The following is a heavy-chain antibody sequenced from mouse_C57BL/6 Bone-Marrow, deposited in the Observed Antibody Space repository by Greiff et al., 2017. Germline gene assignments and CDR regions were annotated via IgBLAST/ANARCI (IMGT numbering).Heavy chain of an antibody. J-gene: IGHJ4*01. CDR2: IYPRSGNT. Sequence: VKLMESGAELARPGASVKLSCKASGYTFTSYGISWVKQRTGQGLEWIGEIYPRSGNTYYNEKFKGKATLTADKSSSTAYMELRSLTSEDSAVYFCAGITDHYYAMDYWGQGTSVTVSS. V-gene: IGHV1-81*01. CDR1: GYTFTSYG. D-gene: IGHD2-4*01. CDR3: AGITDHYYAMDY.